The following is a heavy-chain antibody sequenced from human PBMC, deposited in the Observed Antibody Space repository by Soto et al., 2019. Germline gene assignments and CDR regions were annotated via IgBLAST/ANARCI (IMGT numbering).Heavy chain of an antibody. CDR3: ARGALGGAFDY. CDR1: GGSITTSY. Sequence: QVWLQESGPGLVTPSETLSLTCTVSGGSITTSYWSWIRQPPGKGLEWIGYIYHSGSTNYNPSLSSRVTISIDTSKNQFSLRLSSVTAADAAVYYCARGALGGAFDYWGQGALVTVSS. D-gene: IGHD3-16*01. V-gene: IGHV4-59*01. CDR2: IYHSGST. J-gene: IGHJ4*02.